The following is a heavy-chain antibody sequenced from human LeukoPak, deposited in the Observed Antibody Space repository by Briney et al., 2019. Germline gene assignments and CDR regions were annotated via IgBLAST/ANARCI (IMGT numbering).Heavy chain of an antibody. CDR1: GYTFTSYG. CDR2: ISAYNGNT. J-gene: IGHJ4*02. CDR3: ARRTRGYPDY. D-gene: IGHD5-12*01. V-gene: IGHV1-18*01. Sequence: ASVKVTCKASGYTFTSYGITWVRQAPAQGLEWMGWISAYNGNTNYAQKLQGRVTMTTDTTTSTAYMELRSLRSDDTAVYYCARRTRGYPDYWGQGTLVTVSS.